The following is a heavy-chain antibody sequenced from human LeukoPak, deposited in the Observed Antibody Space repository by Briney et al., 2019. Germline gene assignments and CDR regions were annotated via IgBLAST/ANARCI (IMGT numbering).Heavy chain of an antibody. CDR1: GVSISYYY. V-gene: IGHV4-59*01. J-gene: IGHJ4*02. CDR2: IYYSGST. CDR3: ARGTHSSSPIPLDY. Sequence: SETLSLTCTVSGVSISYYYWSWIRQPPGKGLEWIGYIYYSGSTNYNPSLKSRVTMSIDTSKNQFSLKLSSVTAADTAVYYCARGTHSSSPIPLDYWGQGTLVTVSS. D-gene: IGHD6-6*01.